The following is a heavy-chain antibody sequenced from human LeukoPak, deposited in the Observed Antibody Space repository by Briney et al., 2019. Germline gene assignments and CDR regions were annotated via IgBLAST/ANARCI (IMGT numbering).Heavy chain of an antibody. V-gene: IGHV4-38-2*01. CDR1: GYSISSGYY. CDR3: ARGFRYYYYGMDV. CDR2: IYHSGST. Sequence: PSETLSLTCAVSGYSISSGYYWGWIRQPPGKGLEWIGSIYHSGSTYYNPSLKSRVTISVDTSKNQFSLKLSSATAADTAVYYCARGFRYYYYGMDVWGKGTTVTVSS. J-gene: IGHJ6*04.